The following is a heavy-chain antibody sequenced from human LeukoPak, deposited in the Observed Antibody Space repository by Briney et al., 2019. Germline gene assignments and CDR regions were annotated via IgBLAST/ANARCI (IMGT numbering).Heavy chain of an antibody. CDR2: VNGDGGSA. CDR3: ARLIELNRYGFDV. Sequence: GGSLRLSCAASGFTFSSYWMHWVRQAPGKGLVWVSRVNGDGGSANYADSVKGRFTVSRDNAKNTLYLQMNSLRSEDTAVYYCARLIELNRYGFDVRGQGTLVTVSS. J-gene: IGHJ4*02. CDR1: GFTFSSYW. D-gene: IGHD5-18*01. V-gene: IGHV3-74*01.